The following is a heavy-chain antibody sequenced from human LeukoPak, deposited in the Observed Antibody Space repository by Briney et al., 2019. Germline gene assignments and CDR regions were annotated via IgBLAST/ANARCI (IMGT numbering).Heavy chain of an antibody. CDR2: IRYDGSNK. J-gene: IGHJ4*02. D-gene: IGHD3-22*01. CDR1: GFTFNSAW. CDR3: AKDMISGSYFDY. V-gene: IGHV3-30*02. Sequence: HPGGSLRLSCAASGFTFNSAWMSWVRQAPGKGLEWVAFIRYDGSNKYYADSVKGRFTISRDNSKNTLYLQMNSLRAEDTAVYYCAKDMISGSYFDYWGQGTLVTVSS.